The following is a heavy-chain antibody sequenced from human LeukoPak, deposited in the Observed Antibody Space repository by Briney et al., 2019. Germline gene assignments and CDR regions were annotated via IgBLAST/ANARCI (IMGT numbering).Heavy chain of an antibody. J-gene: IGHJ4*02. CDR3: ARVLRKKKYSSGGSCYPHIDY. V-gene: IGHV4-34*01. CDR2: INHSGST. Sequence: SETLSLTCAVYGGSFSGYYWSWIRQPPGKGLEWIGEINHSGSTNYNPSLKSRVTISVDTSKNQFSLKLSSVTAADTAVYYCARVLRKKKYSSGGSCYPHIDYWGQGTLVTVSS. D-gene: IGHD2-15*01. CDR1: GGSFSGYY.